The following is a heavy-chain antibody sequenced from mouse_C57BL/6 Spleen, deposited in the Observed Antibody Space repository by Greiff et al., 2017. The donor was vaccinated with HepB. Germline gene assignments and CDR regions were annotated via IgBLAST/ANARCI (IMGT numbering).Heavy chain of an antibody. CDR2: IYWDDDK. Sequence: QVTLKESGPGILQSSQTLSLTCSFSGFSLSTSDMGVSWIRQPSGKGLEWLAHIYWDDDKRYNPSLKSRLTISKDTSRNQVFLKITSVDTADTATYYCARSPYYYGSSYFDYWGQGTTLTVSS. CDR1: GFSLSTSDMG. CDR3: ARSPYYYGSSYFDY. J-gene: IGHJ2*01. V-gene: IGHV8-12*01. D-gene: IGHD1-1*01.